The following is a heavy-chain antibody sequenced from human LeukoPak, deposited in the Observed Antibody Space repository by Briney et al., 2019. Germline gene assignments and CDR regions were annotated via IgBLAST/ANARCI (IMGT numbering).Heavy chain of an antibody. D-gene: IGHD3-3*01. CDR2: INHSGST. CDR3: ARYYDYFDY. V-gene: IGHV4-34*01. CDR1: GGSFSGYY. J-gene: IGHJ4*02. Sequence: SETLSLTCAVYGGSFSGYYWSWIRRPPGKGLEWIGEINHSGSTNYNPSLKSRVTISVDTSKNQFSLKLSSVTAADTAVYYCARYYDYFDYWGQGTLVTVSS.